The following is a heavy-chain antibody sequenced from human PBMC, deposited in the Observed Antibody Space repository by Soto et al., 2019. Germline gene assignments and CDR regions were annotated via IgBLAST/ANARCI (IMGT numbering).Heavy chain of an antibody. D-gene: IGHD3-16*01. CDR1: GFTVSSNY. Sequence: GGSLRLSCAASGFTVSSNYMSWVRQAPGKGLGWVSVIYSDGSTYYADSVKGRFTISRDNSKNTLYLQMNSLRAEDTAVYYCARAVMQRRLRFDLWGRGTLVTVSS. CDR2: IYSDGST. CDR3: ARAVMQRRLRFDL. V-gene: IGHV3-53*01. J-gene: IGHJ2*01.